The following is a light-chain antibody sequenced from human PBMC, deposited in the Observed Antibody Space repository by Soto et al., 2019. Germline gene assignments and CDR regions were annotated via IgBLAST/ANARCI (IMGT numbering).Light chain of an antibody. V-gene: IGKV1-33*01. CDR3: QQYDNLVT. J-gene: IGKJ4*01. CDR1: RDISNY. CDR2: DAS. Sequence: DIQMTQSPSSLSASVGDRDTITCETSRDISNYLNWYQQKPGKAPKLLIYDASNLGTGVPSRFSGSGSGTHFTFTISSLQPEDIATYYCQQYDNLVTFGGGTKVEIK.